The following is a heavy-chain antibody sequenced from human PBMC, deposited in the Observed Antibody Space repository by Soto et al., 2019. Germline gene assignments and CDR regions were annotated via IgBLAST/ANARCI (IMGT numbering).Heavy chain of an antibody. D-gene: IGHD6-6*01. CDR2: IIPIFDTA. CDR1: GQTFITFD. J-gene: IGHJ6*02. Sequence: APGNVSRRAAGQTFITFDISWVVQGPGEGLEWMGGIIPIFDTADYAPKFQGRVTITADESTSTAYMELSSLRSEDTAVYYCAREGAEYSSSPYGMDVWGPGPTVTVSS. CDR3: AREGAEYSSSPYGMDV. V-gene: IGHV1-69*13.